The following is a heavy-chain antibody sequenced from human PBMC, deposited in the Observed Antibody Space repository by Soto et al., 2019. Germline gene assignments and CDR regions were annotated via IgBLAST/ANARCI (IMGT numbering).Heavy chain of an antibody. CDR1: GGTFSSYA. J-gene: IGHJ5*02. D-gene: IGHD4-17*01. V-gene: IGHV1-69*12. Sequence: QVQLVQSGAEVKKPGSSVKVSCKASGGTFSSYAISWVRQAPGQGLEWMGGITPTFVTANYAQKFRGRITITADEATSTAYMELSSLRSEDTAVYYCARELATVVTGWFDPWGQGTLVTVSS. CDR3: ARELATVVTGWFDP. CDR2: ITPTFVTA.